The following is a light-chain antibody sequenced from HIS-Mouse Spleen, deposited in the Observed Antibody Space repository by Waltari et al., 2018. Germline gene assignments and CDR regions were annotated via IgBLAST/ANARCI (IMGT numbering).Light chain of an antibody. CDR3: SSYTSSSSGV. V-gene: IGLV2-14*03. CDR2: DLS. Sequence: QSALTQPASVSGSPGQSITIPCPGTTSDVGGYNYVSWYQQHPGKAPKRMIYDLSNRPSGVSNRFSGSKSGNTASLTISGLQAEDEADYYCSSYTSSSSGVFGGGTKLTVL. CDR1: TSDVGGYNY. J-gene: IGLJ2*01.